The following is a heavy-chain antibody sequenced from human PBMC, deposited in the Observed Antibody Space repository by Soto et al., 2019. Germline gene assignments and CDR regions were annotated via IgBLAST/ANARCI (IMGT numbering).Heavy chain of an antibody. D-gene: IGHD2-8*01. CDR3: ARVRCTNGVCYAFDAFDI. CDR2: IKQDGSEK. J-gene: IGHJ3*02. CDR1: GFTFSSYW. Sequence: GGSLRLSCAASGFTFSSYWMSWVRQAPGKGLEWVANIKQDGSEKYYVDSVKGRFTISRDNAKNSLNLQMNSLRAEDTAVYYCARVRCTNGVCYAFDAFDIWGQGTMVTVSS. V-gene: IGHV3-7*01.